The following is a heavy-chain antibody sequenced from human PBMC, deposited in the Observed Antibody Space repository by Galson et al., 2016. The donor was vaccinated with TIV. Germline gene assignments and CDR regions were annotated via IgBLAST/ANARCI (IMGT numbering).Heavy chain of an antibody. J-gene: IGHJ4*02. CDR3: ARESGIRDYDSGLDY. CDR1: GFTFSRSD. D-gene: IGHD5-12*01. V-gene: IGHV3-30*03. Sequence: SLRLSCATSGFTFSRSDINWVRQAPGQGLEWVAVISPDASQKYYGESVRGRFTISRDNSKSTAYVQLDSLRTDDTAKYYCARESGIRDYDSGLDYWGQGTPVIVSS. CDR2: ISPDASQK.